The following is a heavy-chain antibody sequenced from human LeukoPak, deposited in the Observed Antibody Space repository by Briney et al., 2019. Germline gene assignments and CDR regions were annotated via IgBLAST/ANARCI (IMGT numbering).Heavy chain of an antibody. D-gene: IGHD2-2*01. Sequence: GGSLRPSCAASGFTFSSYWMSWVRQAPGKGLEWVANIKQDGSEKYYVDSVKGRFTISRDNAKNSLYLQMNSLRAEDTAVYYCARRRCSSTSCFFDYWGQGTLVTVSS. CDR1: GFTFSSYW. J-gene: IGHJ4*02. CDR2: IKQDGSEK. V-gene: IGHV3-7*01. CDR3: ARRRCSSTSCFFDY.